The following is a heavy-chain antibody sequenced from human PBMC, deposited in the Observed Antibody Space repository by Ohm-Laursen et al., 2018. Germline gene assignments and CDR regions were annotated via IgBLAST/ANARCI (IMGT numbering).Heavy chain of an antibody. D-gene: IGHD1-26*01. V-gene: IGHV3-30*18. CDR3: AKDFAVRGSYYLLAEYFQH. J-gene: IGHJ1*01. CDR2: ISYDGSNK. CDR1: GFTFSGYG. Sequence: RSLRLSCAAPGFTFSGYGMHWVRQAPGKGLEWVAVISYDGSNKYYADSVKGRFTISRDNSKNTLYLQMNSLRAEDTAVYYCAKDFAVRGSYYLLAEYFQHWGQGTLVTVSS.